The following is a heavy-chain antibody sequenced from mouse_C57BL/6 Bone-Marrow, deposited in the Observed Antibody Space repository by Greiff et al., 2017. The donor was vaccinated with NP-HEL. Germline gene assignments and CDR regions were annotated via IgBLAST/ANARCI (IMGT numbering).Heavy chain of an antibody. J-gene: IGHJ1*03. CDR3: ARVGTPVVAREGYFDV. D-gene: IGHD1-1*01. V-gene: IGHV1-22*01. Sequence: EVQLQQSGPELVKPGASVKMSCKASGYTFTDYNMHWVKQSPGKSLEWIGYINPNNGGTSYNQKFKGKATLTVNKSSSTAYMELRSLTSEDSAVYYCARVGTPVVAREGYFDVWGTGTTVTVSS. CDR2: INPNNGGT. CDR1: GYTFTDYN.